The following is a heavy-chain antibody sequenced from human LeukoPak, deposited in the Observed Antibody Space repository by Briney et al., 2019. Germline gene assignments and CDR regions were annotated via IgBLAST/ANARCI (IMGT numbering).Heavy chain of an antibody. J-gene: IGHJ4*01. CDR2: ITGSGGGT. Sequence: PGGSLRLSCAASGFTFSSYGMSWVRQAPGGGLEWVSTITGSGGGTSYADSVKGRFTISRDNSKNTLYLQMNSLRAEDTAVYYCAKAVVGAVAFDYWGHGTLVTVSS. V-gene: IGHV3-23*01. D-gene: IGHD1-26*01. CDR3: AKAVVGAVAFDY. CDR1: GFTFSSYG.